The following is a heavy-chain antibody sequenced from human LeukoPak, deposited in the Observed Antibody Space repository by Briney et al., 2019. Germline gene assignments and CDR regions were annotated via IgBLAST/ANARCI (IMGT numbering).Heavy chain of an antibody. J-gene: IGHJ5*02. CDR1: GLTFSSYA. CDR3: ARDNGCSSTSCYSPNWFDP. V-gene: IGHV3-30*04. CDR2: ISYDGSNK. Sequence: GGTLRLSCEASGLTFSSYAIHWVRQAPGKGLEWVVVISYDGSNKYYADSVKGRFTISRDNSKNTLYLQMNSLRAEDTAVYYCARDNGCSSTSCYSPNWFDPWGQGTLVTVSS. D-gene: IGHD2-2*02.